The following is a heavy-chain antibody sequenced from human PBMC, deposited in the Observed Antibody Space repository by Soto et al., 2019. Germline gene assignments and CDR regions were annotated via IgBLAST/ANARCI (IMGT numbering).Heavy chain of an antibody. V-gene: IGHV4-59*01. CDR1: GGSISSYY. CDR2: IYYSGST. D-gene: IGHD2-15*01. Sequence: SETLSLTCTVSGGSISSYYWSWIRQPPGKGLEWIGYIYYSGSTNYNPSLKSRVTISADTSKNQFSLKLSSVTAADTAVYYCARDLHCSGGSCYSYWGQGTLVTVSS. CDR3: ARDLHCSGGSCYSY. J-gene: IGHJ4*02.